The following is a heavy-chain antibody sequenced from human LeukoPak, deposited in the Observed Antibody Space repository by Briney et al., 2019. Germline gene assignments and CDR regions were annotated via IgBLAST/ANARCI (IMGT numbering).Heavy chain of an antibody. CDR3: ASSGVPAARGNSRFDP. CDR2: VNDRGDT. CDR1: GGSSSGYY. J-gene: IGHJ5*02. D-gene: IGHD2-2*01. V-gene: IGHV4-34*01. Sequence: PSETLSLTCGVSGGSSSGYYCNWIRQPPGKGLEWIGDVNDRGDTNYNPSLKSRVTISVDPSKNQFSLKVASVTAADTAVYYCASSGVPAARGNSRFDPWGQGILVTVSS.